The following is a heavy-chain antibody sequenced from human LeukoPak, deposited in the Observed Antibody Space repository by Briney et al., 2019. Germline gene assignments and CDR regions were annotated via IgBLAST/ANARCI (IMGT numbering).Heavy chain of an antibody. CDR1: GFTFSSHR. V-gene: IGHV3-30*02. Sequence: GGSLLLACAAPGFTFSSHRRQSVRQAPAKGLEMMAFIRYDGSNKYYADAVKGRFTISRDNSTNTLYLKMNSLRAEDTSVYYCGRDKGTSYLSSFDYWGQGTLVTVSS. CDR3: GRDKGTSYLSSFDY. CDR2: IRYDGSNK. D-gene: IGHD6-6*01. J-gene: IGHJ4*02.